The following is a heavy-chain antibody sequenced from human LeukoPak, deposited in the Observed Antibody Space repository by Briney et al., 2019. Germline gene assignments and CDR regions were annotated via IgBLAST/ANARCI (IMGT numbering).Heavy chain of an antibody. CDR1: GFTFDDYA. CDR2: ISWDGGST. CDR3: AKDIAEYSSSSGLY. J-gene: IGHJ4*02. D-gene: IGHD6-6*01. V-gene: IGHV3-43D*04. Sequence: PGGSLRLSCAASGFTFDDYAMHWVRQAPGKGLEWVSLISWDGGSTYYADSVKGRSTISRDNSKNSLYLQMNSLRAEDTALYYCAKDIAEYSSSSGLYWGQGTLVTVSS.